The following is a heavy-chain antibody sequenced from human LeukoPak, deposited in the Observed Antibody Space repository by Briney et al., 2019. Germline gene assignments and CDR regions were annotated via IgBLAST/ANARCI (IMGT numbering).Heavy chain of an antibody. J-gene: IGHJ4*02. CDR3: ARGGGPPTYYYDGSGYQPWGYFDY. D-gene: IGHD3-22*01. CDR1: GGSISSYY. Sequence: SETLSLSCTVSGGSISSYYWSWIRQPPGKGLEWIGYIYYSGSTNYNPSLKSRVTISVDTSKNQFSLKLSSVTAADTAVYYCARGGGPPTYYYDGSGYQPWGYFDYWGQGTLVTVSS. CDR2: IYYSGST. V-gene: IGHV4-59*01.